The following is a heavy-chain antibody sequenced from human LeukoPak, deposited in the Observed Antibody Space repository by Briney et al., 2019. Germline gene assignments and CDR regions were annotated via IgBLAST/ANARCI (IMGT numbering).Heavy chain of an antibody. CDR2: IIPILGIA. J-gene: IGHJ4*02. V-gene: IGHV1-69*04. CDR3: ARDSLYDSSGSYYYFDY. CDR1: GYTFTGYY. Sequence: GASVKVSCKASGYTFTGYYMHWVRQAPGQGLEWMGRIIPILGIANYAQKFQGRVTITADKSTSTAYMELSSLRSEDTAVYYCARDSLYDSSGSYYYFDYWGQGTLVTVSS. D-gene: IGHD3-22*01.